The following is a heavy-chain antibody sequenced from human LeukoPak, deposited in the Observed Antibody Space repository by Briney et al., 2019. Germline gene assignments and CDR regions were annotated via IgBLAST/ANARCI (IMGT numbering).Heavy chain of an antibody. Sequence: GASVKVSCKASGYTFTNYYMHWVRQAPGQGLEWMGLINPTGTSTNYAQKFRGRVTMTRDTSTTTVYMELSRLRSDDTAVYYCARVMKATVRTSNFDYWGQGTLVTVSS. D-gene: IGHD4-17*01. CDR1: GYTFTNYY. J-gene: IGHJ4*02. V-gene: IGHV1-46*01. CDR2: INPTGTST. CDR3: ARVMKATVRTSNFDY.